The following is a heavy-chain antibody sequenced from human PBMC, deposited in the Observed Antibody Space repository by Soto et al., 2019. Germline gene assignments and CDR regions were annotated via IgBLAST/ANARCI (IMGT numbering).Heavy chain of an antibody. V-gene: IGHV3-33*01. CDR2: IWYDGSNK. J-gene: IGHJ4*02. D-gene: IGHD1-7*01. CDR3: AREGGRDWNYYFDY. Sequence: PGGALRGSGAASGFTFSSYGMHWVRQAPGKGLEWVAAIWYDGSNKYYADSVKGRFTISRDNSKNTLYLQMNSLRAEDTAVYYCAREGGRDWNYYFDYWGQGTLVPVSS. CDR1: GFTFSSYG.